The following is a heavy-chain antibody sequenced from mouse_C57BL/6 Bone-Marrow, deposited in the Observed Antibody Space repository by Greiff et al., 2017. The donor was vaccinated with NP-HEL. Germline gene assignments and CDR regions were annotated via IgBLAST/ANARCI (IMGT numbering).Heavy chain of an antibody. V-gene: IGHV1-81*01. Sequence: QVQLQQSGAELARPGASVKLSCKASGYTFTSYGISWVKQRTGQGLEWIGEIYPRSGNTYYNEKFKGKATLTADKSSSTAYMELRSLTSEDSAVYFCARVYDSHFDYWGQGTTLTVSS. CDR2: IYPRSGNT. J-gene: IGHJ2*01. D-gene: IGHD2-3*01. CDR1: GYTFTSYG. CDR3: ARVYDSHFDY.